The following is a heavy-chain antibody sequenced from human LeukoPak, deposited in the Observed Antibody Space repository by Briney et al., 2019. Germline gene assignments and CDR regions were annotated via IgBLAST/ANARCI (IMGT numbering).Heavy chain of an antibody. CDR3: APPSSRGTYTHSYYGMEV. Sequence: GASVNVSCKASGGTFSSYAISWVRQAPGQGLEWMGGIIPIFGTANYAQKFQGRVTITADESTSTAYMELSSLRSEDTAVYYCAPPSSRGTYTHSYYGMEVWGQGPRSPSP. CDR2: IIPIFGTA. CDR1: GGTFSSYA. D-gene: IGHD6-19*01. J-gene: IGHJ6*02. V-gene: IGHV1-69*13.